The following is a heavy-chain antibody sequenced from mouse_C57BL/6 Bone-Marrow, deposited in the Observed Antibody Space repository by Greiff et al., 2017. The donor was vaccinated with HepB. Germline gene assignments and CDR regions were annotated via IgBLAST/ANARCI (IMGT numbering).Heavy chain of an antibody. J-gene: IGHJ1*03. CDR2: IYPRSGNT. V-gene: IGHV1-81*01. CDR1: GYTFTSYG. D-gene: IGHD2-3*01. CDR3: ARQRGGYFYWYFDV. Sequence: VQVVESGAELARPGASVKLSCKASGYTFTSYGISWVKQRTGQGLEWIGEIYPRSGNTYYNEKFKGKATLTADKSSSTAYMELRSLTSEDSAVYFCARQRGGYFYWYFDVWGTGTTVTVSS.